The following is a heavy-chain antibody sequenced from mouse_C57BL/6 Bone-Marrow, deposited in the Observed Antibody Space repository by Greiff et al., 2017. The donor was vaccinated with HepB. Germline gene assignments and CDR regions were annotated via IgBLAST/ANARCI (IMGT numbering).Heavy chain of an antibody. J-gene: IGHJ1*03. Sequence: VQLQQSGAELARPGASVKLSCKASGYTFTSYGISWVKQRTGQGLEWIGEIYPRSGNTYYNEKFKGKATLTAEKSSSTAYMELRSLTSEDSAVYFCSRADYAYDSYWYFDVWGTGTTVTVSS. V-gene: IGHV1-81*01. CDR1: GYTFTSYG. CDR2: IYPRSGNT. CDR3: SRADYAYDSYWYFDV. D-gene: IGHD2-2*01.